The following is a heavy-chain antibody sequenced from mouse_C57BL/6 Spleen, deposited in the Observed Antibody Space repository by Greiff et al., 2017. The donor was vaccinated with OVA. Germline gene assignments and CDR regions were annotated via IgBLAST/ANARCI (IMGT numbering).Heavy chain of an antibody. V-gene: IGHV5-4*01. Sequence: EVKLVESGGGLVKPGGSLKLSCAASGFTFSSYAMSWVRQTPEKRLEWVATISDGGSYTYYPDNVKGRFTISRDNAKNNLYLQMSHLKSEDTAMYYGARDKDYNYAMDYWGQGTSVTVSS. CDR3: ARDKDYNYAMDY. CDR1: GFTFSSYA. D-gene: IGHD2-12*01. J-gene: IGHJ4*01. CDR2: ISDGGSYT.